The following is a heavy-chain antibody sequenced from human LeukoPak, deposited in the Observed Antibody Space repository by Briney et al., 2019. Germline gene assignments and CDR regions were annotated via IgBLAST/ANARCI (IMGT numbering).Heavy chain of an antibody. Sequence: ASVKVSCKASGYTFTIYGISWVRQAPGQGLEWMGWISAYNGNTNYAQKLQGRVTMTTDTSTSTAYMELRSLRSDDTAVYYCAREPSFYSIAAAGIDYYYGMDVWGQGTTVTVSS. CDR2: ISAYNGNT. J-gene: IGHJ6*02. V-gene: IGHV1-18*01. CDR3: AREPSFYSIAAAGIDYYYGMDV. D-gene: IGHD6-13*01. CDR1: GYTFTIYG.